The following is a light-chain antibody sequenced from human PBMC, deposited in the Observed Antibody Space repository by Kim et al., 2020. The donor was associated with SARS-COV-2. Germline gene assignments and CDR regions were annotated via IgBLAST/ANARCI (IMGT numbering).Light chain of an antibody. CDR3: MQGIQSLT. Sequence: NGYNYLDWYLQKPGQSPQLLIYLASNRASGVPDRFSGSGSGTDFTLKISRVEAEDVGVYYCMQGIQSLTFGGGTKVDIK. J-gene: IGKJ4*01. V-gene: IGKV2-28*01. CDR1: NGYNY. CDR2: LAS.